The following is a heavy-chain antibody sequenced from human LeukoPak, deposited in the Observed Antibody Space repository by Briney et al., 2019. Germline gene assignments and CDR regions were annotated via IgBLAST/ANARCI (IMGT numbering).Heavy chain of an antibody. V-gene: IGHV4-39*07. CDR3: ARVRDYDILTGYWDP. D-gene: IGHD3-9*01. J-gene: IGHJ5*02. CDR2: IYYGGST. CDR1: GGSISSSSYY. Sequence: PSETLSLTCTVSGGSISSSSYYWGWIRQPPGQGLQRLGSIYYGGSTYYNPSLKSRVTISVDTAKNQFSLKLSSVTAADTAVYYCARVRDYDILTGYWDPWGQGTLVTVSS.